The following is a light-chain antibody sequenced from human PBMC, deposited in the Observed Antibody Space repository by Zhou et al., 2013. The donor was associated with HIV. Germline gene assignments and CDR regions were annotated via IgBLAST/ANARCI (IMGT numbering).Light chain of an antibody. V-gene: IGKV1-39*01. CDR2: AAS. CDR1: QTIDNY. CDR3: QQANSFPWT. J-gene: IGKJ1*01. Sequence: DIQMTQSPTSLSASVGDRVTITCRPSQTIDNYLNWYQRKPGKAPKLLIYAASSLQSGVPSRFSGSGSGTEFTLTINSLQPEDFATYYCQQANSFPWTFGQGTKVEVK.